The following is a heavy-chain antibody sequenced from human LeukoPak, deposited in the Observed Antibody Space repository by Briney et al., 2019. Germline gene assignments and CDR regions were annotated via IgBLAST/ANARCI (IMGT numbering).Heavy chain of an antibody. CDR2: INHSGST. CDR1: GGSFTNYY. CDR3: VRHVARAFDI. V-gene: IGHV4-34*01. Sequence: SETLSLTCVVYGGSFTNYYWSWIRQPPGKGLEWIGEINHSGSTKYNPSLKSRVTISIDTSKNQLSLKLSSVTAADTAVYSCVRHVARAFDIWGQGTKVTVSS. J-gene: IGHJ3*02.